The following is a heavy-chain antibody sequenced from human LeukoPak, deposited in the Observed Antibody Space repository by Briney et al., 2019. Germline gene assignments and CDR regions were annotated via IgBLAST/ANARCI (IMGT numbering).Heavy chain of an antibody. CDR3: ARETLTSGWVDY. J-gene: IGHJ4*02. CDR1: GFTFSSYG. V-gene: IGHV3-21*01. Sequence: GGSLRLSCAATGFTFSSYGMHWVRQAPGKGLEWVSSISSSSSYIYYADSVKGRFTISRDNAKNSLYLQMNSLRAEDTAVYYCARETLTSGWVDYWGQGTLVTVSS. CDR2: ISSSSSYI. D-gene: IGHD6-19*01.